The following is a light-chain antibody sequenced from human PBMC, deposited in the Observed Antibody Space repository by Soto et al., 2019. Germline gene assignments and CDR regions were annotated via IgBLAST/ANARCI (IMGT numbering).Light chain of an antibody. Sequence: QSALTQPASVSGSPGQSITISCTGTSSVIGGYNYVSWYQHHPGKAPKLMISDVTNRPSGVSNRFSGSKSGNTASLTISGLQAEDEADYYCSSFTSSSTVVIGGGTKLTVL. CDR3: SSFTSSSTVV. CDR2: DVT. J-gene: IGLJ2*01. CDR1: SSVIGGYNY. V-gene: IGLV2-14*03.